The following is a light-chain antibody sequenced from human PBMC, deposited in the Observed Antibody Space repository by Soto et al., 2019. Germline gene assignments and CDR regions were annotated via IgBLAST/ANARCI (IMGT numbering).Light chain of an antibody. CDR3: QQYYNWPRT. CDR2: GAS. J-gene: IGKJ1*01. Sequence: EIVMTQSPATLSVSPGERATLSCRASENIYTNLAWYQQKPGQAPRLLFYGASTRATGLPARFSGTGSGTEFTLTINSLQAEDSVVYYCQQYYNWPRTFGQGTKVDIK. CDR1: ENIYTN. V-gene: IGKV3-15*01.